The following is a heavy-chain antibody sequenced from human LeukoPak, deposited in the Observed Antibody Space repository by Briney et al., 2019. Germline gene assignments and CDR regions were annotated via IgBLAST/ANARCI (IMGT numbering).Heavy chain of an antibody. J-gene: IGHJ6*02. V-gene: IGHV4-34*01. CDR2: INHSGST. D-gene: IGHD2-2*01. CDR3: ARDVYCSSTSCYAGSYYYYGMDV. Sequence: SETLSLTCAVYGGSFSGYYWSWIRQPPGKGLEWIGEINHSGSTNYNPSLKSRVTISVDTSKNQFSLKLSSVTAAGTAVYYCARDVYCSSTSCYAGSYYYYGMDVWGQGTTVTVSS. CDR1: GGSFSGYY.